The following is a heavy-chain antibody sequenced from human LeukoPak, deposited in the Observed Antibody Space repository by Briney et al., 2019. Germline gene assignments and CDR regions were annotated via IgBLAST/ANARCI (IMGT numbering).Heavy chain of an antibody. CDR1: GCSISSYY. Sequence: SETLSLTCTVSGCSISSYYWSWIRQPPGKGLEWIGYIYYSGSTNYNPSLKSRVTISVDTSKNQFSLKLSSVTAADTAVYYCARGGPSMVQFDYWGQGTLVTVSS. J-gene: IGHJ4*02. V-gene: IGHV4-59*01. D-gene: IGHD3-10*01. CDR3: ARGGPSMVQFDY. CDR2: IYYSGST.